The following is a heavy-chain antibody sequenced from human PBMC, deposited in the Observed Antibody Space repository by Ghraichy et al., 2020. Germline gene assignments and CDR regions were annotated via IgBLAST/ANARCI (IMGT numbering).Heavy chain of an antibody. D-gene: IGHD1-26*01. Sequence: SETLSLTCTVSGGSISSYYWSWIRQPPGKGLEWNGYIYYSRSTNYNPSLKSRVTISVDTSKNQFSLKLSSVTAADTAVYYCARVQVGATTLYAFDIWGQGTMVTVSS. V-gene: IGHV4-59*01. J-gene: IGHJ3*02. CDR3: ARVQVGATTLYAFDI. CDR1: GGSISSYY. CDR2: IYYSRST.